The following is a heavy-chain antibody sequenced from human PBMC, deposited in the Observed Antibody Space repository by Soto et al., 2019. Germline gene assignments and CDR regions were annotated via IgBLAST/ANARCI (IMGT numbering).Heavy chain of an antibody. D-gene: IGHD2-21*01. CDR3: ARLGAYYQSLDP. CDR1: GYTFTNYG. Sequence: ASVKVSCKASGYTFTNYGVSWVRQAPGQGLEWMGWIGGYKGNTNYAQKLQGRVTLTTDTSTSTAYMELRSLRSDDTAVYYCARLGAYYQSLDPWGPGTLVTVSS. V-gene: IGHV1-18*01. J-gene: IGHJ5*02. CDR2: IGGYKGNT.